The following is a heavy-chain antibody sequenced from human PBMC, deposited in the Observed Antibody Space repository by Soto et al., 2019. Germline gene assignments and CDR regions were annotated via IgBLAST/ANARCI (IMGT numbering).Heavy chain of an antibody. Sequence: SVKVSCKASGGTFSSYAISWVRQAPGQGLEWMGGIIPIFGTANYAQKFQGRVTITADESTSTAYMELSSLRSEDTAVYYCARTPIMVRGVIINWFDPWGQGTLVTVSS. CDR2: IIPIFGTA. CDR1: GGTFSSYA. V-gene: IGHV1-69*13. D-gene: IGHD3-10*01. J-gene: IGHJ5*02. CDR3: ARTPIMVRGVIINWFDP.